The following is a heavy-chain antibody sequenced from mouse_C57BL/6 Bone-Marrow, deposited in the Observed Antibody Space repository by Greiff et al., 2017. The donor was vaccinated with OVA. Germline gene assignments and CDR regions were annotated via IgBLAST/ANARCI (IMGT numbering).Heavy chain of an antibody. CDR1: GYTFTSYW. Sequence: QVQLKDSGAELAKPGASVKLSCKASGYTFTSYWMHWVKQRPGQGLEWIGYINPSSGYTKYNQKFKDKATLTADKSSSTAYMQLSSLTYEDSAVYYCARSRGLDDYGSSSSWFAYWGQGTLVTVSA. V-gene: IGHV1-7*01. CDR3: ARSRGLDDYGSSSSWFAY. D-gene: IGHD1-1*01. CDR2: INPSSGYT. J-gene: IGHJ3*01.